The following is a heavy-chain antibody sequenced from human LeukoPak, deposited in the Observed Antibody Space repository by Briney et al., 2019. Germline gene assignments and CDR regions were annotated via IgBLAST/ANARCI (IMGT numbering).Heavy chain of an antibody. V-gene: IGHV3-21*01. J-gene: IGHJ6*02. CDR3: ARDLFCSYGVCPV. CDR1: ENTFRTYS. CDR2: ISRGSRYI. D-gene: IGHD2-8*01. Sequence: GGSLRLSCEASENTFRTYSMNGSPQAPGKELDGASSISRGSRYIYYADSVKGRFTISRDDAKNSLFLQMNSLRADDTAVYYCARDLFCSYGVCPVWGQGTTVTVSS.